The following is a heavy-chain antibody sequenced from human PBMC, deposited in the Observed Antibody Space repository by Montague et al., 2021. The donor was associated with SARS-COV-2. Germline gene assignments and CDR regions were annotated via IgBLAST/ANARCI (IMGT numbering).Heavy chain of an antibody. Sequence: SETLSLTCAVSRGSFSNYYWTWIRQSPGKGLEWIGEINQDGAPNYTPSLKSRVTISLGTSKKQISLKLNSVTVADTAVFFCARGRPVQGSFRHFDSISSGALDIWAQGSLVIVSS. CDR1: RGSFSNYY. CDR3: ARGRPVQGSFRHFDSISSGALDI. V-gene: IGHV4-34*01. CDR2: INQDGAP. J-gene: IGHJ3*02. D-gene: IGHD3-9*01.